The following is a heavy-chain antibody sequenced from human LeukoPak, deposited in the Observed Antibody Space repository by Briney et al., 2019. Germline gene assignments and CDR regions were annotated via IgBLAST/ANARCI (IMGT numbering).Heavy chain of an antibody. CDR3: ARAEGWFGELAFDY. V-gene: IGHV4-30-4*08. J-gene: IGHJ4*02. CDR1: GGSISSGDYY. Sequence: SQTLSLTCTVSGGSISSGDYYWGWIRQPPGKGLEWIGYIYYSGSTYYNPSLKSRVTISVDMSKNQFSLKLSSVTAADTAVYYCARAEGWFGELAFDYWGQGTLVTVSS. CDR2: IYYSGST. D-gene: IGHD3-10*01.